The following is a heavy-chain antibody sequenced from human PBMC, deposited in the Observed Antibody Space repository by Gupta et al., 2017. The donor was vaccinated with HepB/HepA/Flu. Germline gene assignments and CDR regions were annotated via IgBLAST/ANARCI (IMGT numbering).Heavy chain of an antibody. V-gene: IGHV4-39*01. D-gene: IGHD3-16*01. Sequence: HLQLQESGPGRVKPAETLSLTCIVSGDSVNSNTYYWSWIRQTPGKGLEWIGTIFHTENIYYNPSLKSRITISVDTSRNQVSLKMTAVTAADTAVYYGASDSAWGDYFASWGLGTLVTVSS. CDR3: ASDSAWGDYFAS. CDR2: IFHTENI. J-gene: IGHJ4*02. CDR1: GDSVNSNTYY.